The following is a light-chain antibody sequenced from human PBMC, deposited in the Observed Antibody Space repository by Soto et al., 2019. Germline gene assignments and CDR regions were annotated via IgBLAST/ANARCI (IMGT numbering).Light chain of an antibody. CDR1: HDIGYY. CDR2: GPF. CDR3: QQYNSYSPYT. J-gene: IGKJ2*01. V-gene: IGKV1-33*01. Sequence: DIQMTQSPPYLSASIGDRVTITCQASHDIGYYLNWYLHKPGKAPNLVIYGPFNLETWVPSRFSGGGSGTDFTFTISSLRPEDIATYYCQQYNSYSPYTFGQRTKLEIK.